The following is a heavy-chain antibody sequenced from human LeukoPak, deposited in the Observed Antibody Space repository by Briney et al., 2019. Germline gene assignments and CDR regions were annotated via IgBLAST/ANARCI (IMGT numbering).Heavy chain of an antibody. CDR1: GGSFSGYY. J-gene: IGHJ4*02. CDR3: ARGRSGSYRRKLDY. CDR2: INHSGST. D-gene: IGHD3-10*01. Sequence: SETLSLTCAVYGGSFSGYYWSWIRQPPGKGLEWIGEINHSGSTNYNPSLKSRVTISVDTSKNQFSLKLSSVTAADTAVYYCARGRSGSYRRKLDYWGQGTLATVSS. V-gene: IGHV4-34*01.